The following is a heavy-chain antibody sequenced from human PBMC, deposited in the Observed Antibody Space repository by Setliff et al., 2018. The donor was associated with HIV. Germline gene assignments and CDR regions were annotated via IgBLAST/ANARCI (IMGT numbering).Heavy chain of an antibody. D-gene: IGHD6-13*01. Sequence: PSETLSLTCNVSGVSISSHHWSWIRQPPGKGLEWIGYIYYTGTTKYNPSLESRVTISIDMSKNQLSLQLSSVTAADTAVYFCARSYSSSLNPSGWMDVWGKGTTATVSS. J-gene: IGHJ6*04. CDR2: IYYTGTT. CDR3: ARSYSSSLNPSGWMDV. V-gene: IGHV4-59*11. CDR1: GVSISSHH.